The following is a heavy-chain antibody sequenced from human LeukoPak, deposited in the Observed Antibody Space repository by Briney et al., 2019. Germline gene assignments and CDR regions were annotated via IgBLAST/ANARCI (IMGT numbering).Heavy chain of an antibody. Sequence: GESLKISCEGSGYSFTTYWIAWVRQIPGKGLEWMGIIYPGDSDTRYSPSFQGQVTISADKSIHSGYLEWSSLQASDTAMYYCARQNREYSSDTALDYWGQGTLVTVSS. CDR1: GYSFTTYW. CDR2: IYPGDSDT. V-gene: IGHV5-51*01. J-gene: IGHJ4*02. D-gene: IGHD3-22*01. CDR3: ARQNREYSSDTALDY.